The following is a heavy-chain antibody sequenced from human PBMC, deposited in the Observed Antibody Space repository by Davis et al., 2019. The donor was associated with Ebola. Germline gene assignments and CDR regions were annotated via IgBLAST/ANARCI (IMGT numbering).Heavy chain of an antibody. CDR2: VILKSGAT. CDR1: GYTFTDYN. Sequence: ASVKVSCKASGYTFTDYNIHWMRQAPGQGLEWLGRVILKSGATNDAQKFQGRVTMTRDTSISTVYMELSSQRYDDTAAYYCARGHNYAHEYWGQGTLVTVSS. V-gene: IGHV1-2*06. J-gene: IGHJ4*02. D-gene: IGHD4-11*01. CDR3: ARGHNYAHEY.